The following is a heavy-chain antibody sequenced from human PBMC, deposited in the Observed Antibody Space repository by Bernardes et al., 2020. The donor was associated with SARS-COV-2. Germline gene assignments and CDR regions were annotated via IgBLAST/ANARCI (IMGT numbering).Heavy chain of an antibody. D-gene: IGHD1-26*01. Sequence: SEPLSLTCTVSGSSISGYYWSWIRQPPGKGLEWICHLYYSVSTNTGSTDYSPSLKSRLTISVDTSKNLFSLRLTSVIAADTALYYCARGQSNGRTNWFDPWGRGTPVTVSS. CDR3: ARGQSNGRTNWFDP. CDR1: GSSISGYY. CDR2: LYYSVST. V-gene: IGHV4-59*01. J-gene: IGHJ5*02.